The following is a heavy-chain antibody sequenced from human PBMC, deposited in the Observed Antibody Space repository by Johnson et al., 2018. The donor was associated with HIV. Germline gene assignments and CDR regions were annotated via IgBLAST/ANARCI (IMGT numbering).Heavy chain of an antibody. V-gene: IGHV3-30*03. CDR3: ARGGWLGYCSSTSCSKDAFDI. J-gene: IGHJ3*02. CDR2: TSYDGSNK. Sequence: QVQLVESGGGVVQPGRSLRLSCAASGFAFSNFGMHWVRQAPGKGLEWVAVTSYDGSNKYYADSVKGRFTISRDNSKNTLFLQMNSLRDEDTAVYYCARGGWLGYCSSTSCSKDAFDIWGQGTMVTVSS. CDR1: GFAFSNFG. D-gene: IGHD2-2*01.